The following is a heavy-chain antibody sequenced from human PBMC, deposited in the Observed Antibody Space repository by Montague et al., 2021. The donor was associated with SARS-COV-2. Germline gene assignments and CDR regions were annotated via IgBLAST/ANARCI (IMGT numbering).Heavy chain of an antibody. CDR2: INHSGNT. CDR1: GGSFSDYH. V-gene: IGHV4-34*01. CDR3: ARGLTDISMIVVVLLGASHYFDS. Sequence: SETLSLTCAVYGGSFSDYHCSWIRQPPGQGMEWMGKINHSGNTNYNPSXXSKGTISRDTSKSQFSLNLSSVTAADTAVYYCARGLTDISMIVVVLLGASHYFDSWGQGTLVTVSS. J-gene: IGHJ4*02. D-gene: IGHD3-22*01.